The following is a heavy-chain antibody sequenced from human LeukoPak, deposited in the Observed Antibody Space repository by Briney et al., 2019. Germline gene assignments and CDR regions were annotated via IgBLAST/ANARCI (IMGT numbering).Heavy chain of an antibody. J-gene: IGHJ5*02. CDR3: AAYYYGSGSSPGFFDP. V-gene: IGHV4-39*01. Sequence: PSETLSLTCTVSGGSISSINYYWGWIRQAPGRGLECIGNIYYVGTTYYNPSLRSRVTISVDTSKGQFSLKLTSVTAADTTVYYCAAYYYGSGSSPGFFDPWGQGILVTVSS. D-gene: IGHD3-10*01. CDR1: GGSISSINYY. CDR2: IYYVGTT.